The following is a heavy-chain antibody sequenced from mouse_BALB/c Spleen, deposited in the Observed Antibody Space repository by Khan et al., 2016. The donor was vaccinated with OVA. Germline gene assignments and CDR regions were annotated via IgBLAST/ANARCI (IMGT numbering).Heavy chain of an antibody. CDR2: IYPFNDDT. CDR1: GYTFTSYV. V-gene: IGHV1S136*01. J-gene: IGHJ3*01. D-gene: IGHD1-1*01. Sequence: IQLVQSGPELVKPGASVKMSCKASGYTFTSYVMHWVKQKPGLGLEWIGYIYPFNDDTKYNEKFKGKATLTTDKSSSTAYMELTSLTSEDSAVYDDAPIDTYYVSFAYWGQGTLVTVSA. CDR3: APIDTYYVSFAY.